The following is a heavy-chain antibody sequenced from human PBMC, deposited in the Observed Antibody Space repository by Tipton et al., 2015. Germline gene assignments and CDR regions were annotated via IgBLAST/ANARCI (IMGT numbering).Heavy chain of an antibody. CDR1: AYSISTDYY. J-gene: IGHJ4*02. V-gene: IGHV4-38-2*01. CDR2: ISHGGNT. CDR3: ACHDYALLTRDYQTVDY. Sequence: TLSLTCAVSAYSISTDYYWVWIRQPPGKGLEWIGTISHGGNTFYNPSLKSRVTISADTSKNQFSLRLSSVTAADTAVYYCACHDYALLTRDYQTVDYWGQGTLVTVSS. D-gene: IGHD3-9*01.